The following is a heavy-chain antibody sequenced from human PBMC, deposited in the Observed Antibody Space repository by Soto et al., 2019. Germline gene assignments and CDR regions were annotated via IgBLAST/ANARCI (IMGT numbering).Heavy chain of an antibody. CDR2: IYYSGST. Sequence: SETLSLTCTVSGGSVSSGIYYWSWIRQPPGKGLEWIGYIYYSGSTNYNPSLKSRVTISVDTSKNQFSLKLSSVTAADTAVYYCARVEGGPPDAFDIWGQGTMVTVSS. CDR3: ARVEGGPPDAFDI. V-gene: IGHV4-61*01. D-gene: IGHD2-15*01. J-gene: IGHJ3*02. CDR1: GGSVSSGIYY.